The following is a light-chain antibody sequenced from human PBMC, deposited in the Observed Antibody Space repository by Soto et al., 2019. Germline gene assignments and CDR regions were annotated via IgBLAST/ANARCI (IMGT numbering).Light chain of an antibody. CDR3: QQYGSSLLYT. V-gene: IGKV3-20*01. Sequence: EIVLTQSPGTLSLSPGERATLSCRASQSVSSSYLAWYQQKPGQAPRLLIYGASSRATGIPDRFSGSGSGTAFTLIISRLVPEDFAVYYCQQYGSSLLYTFGQGTTLEIK. CDR1: QSVSSSY. J-gene: IGKJ2*01. CDR2: GAS.